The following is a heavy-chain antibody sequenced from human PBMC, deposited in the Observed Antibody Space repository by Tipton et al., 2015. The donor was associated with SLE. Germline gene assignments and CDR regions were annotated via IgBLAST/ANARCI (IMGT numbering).Heavy chain of an antibody. D-gene: IGHD5-18*01. V-gene: IGHV4-59*02. CDR3: ARGGLGYSYYYYMDV. J-gene: IGHJ6*03. CDR1: GGAVIHNY. CDR2: IHSSGTT. Sequence: TLSLTCSVSGGAVIHNYWSWIRQPPGKGLEWIGYIHSSGTTKYNSSLRSRVTISVDTSKNQFSLRLTSVTAADAAAYYCARGGLGYSYYYYMDVWGKGTTVTVSS.